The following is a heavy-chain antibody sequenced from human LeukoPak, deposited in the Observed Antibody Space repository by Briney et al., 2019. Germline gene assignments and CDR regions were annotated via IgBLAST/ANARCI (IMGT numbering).Heavy chain of an antibody. CDR1: GYSFTSYW. CDR2: IYPGDSDT. CDR3: ARHIEQLVPGGTYDY. Sequence: GESLQISCKGSGYSFTSYWIGWVRQMPGKGLEWMGIIYPGDSDTRYSPSFQGQVTISADKSISTAYLQWSSLKASDTAMYYCARHIEQLVPGGTYDYWGQGTLVTVSS. V-gene: IGHV5-51*01. D-gene: IGHD6-13*01. J-gene: IGHJ4*02.